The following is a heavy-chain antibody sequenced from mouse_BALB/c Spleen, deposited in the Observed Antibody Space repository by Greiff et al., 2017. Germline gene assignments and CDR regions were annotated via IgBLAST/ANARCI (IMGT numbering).Heavy chain of an antibody. J-gene: IGHJ4*01. Sequence: QVQLQQSGPGLVAPSQSLSITCTVSGFSLTSYGVSWVRQPPGKGLEWLGVIWGDGSTNYHSALISRLSISKDNSKSQVFLKLNRLQTDDTATYYCAHMIADYAMDYWGQGTTVTVSS. CDR3: AHMIADYAMDY. V-gene: IGHV2-3*01. D-gene: IGHD2-4*01. CDR1: GFSLTSYG. CDR2: IWGDGST.